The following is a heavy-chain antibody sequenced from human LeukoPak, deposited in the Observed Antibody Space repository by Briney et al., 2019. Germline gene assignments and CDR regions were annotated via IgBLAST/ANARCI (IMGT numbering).Heavy chain of an antibody. J-gene: IGHJ4*02. CDR1: GYTLTELS. Sequence: ASVKVSCKVSGYTLTELSMYWMRQAPGKGLEWIGGFDPEDGETIYAQKFQGRVTITADESTSTAYMELSSLRSEDTAVYYCAREYCSGGSCYFDYWGQGTLVTVSS. D-gene: IGHD2-15*01. V-gene: IGHV1-24*01. CDR2: FDPEDGET. CDR3: AREYCSGGSCYFDY.